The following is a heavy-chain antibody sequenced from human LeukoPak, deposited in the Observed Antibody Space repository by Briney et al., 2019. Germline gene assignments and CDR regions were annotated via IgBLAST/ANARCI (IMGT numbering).Heavy chain of an antibody. V-gene: IGHV3-7*05. D-gene: IGHD1-14*01. CDR3: ARERVRTRSAFKY. J-gene: IGHJ4*02. CDR2: IKEDGTLK. CDR1: GFTFSSYW. Sequence: GGSLRLSCAASGFTFSSYWMSWVRQVPGKGLEWVANIKEDGTLKNYVDSVKGRFTITRDNAKKSLYLQMNSLRAEDTAVYYCARERVRTRSAFKYWGQGTLVTVSS.